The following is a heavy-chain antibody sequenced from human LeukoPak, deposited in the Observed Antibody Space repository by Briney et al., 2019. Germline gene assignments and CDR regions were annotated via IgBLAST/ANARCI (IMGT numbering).Heavy chain of an antibody. Sequence: SETLSLTCAVSGGSISSGDYFWTWIRQPPGKGLEWIGYIYYSGSTYYNPSLKSRLTISVDTSKNQFSLKLTSLTAADTAVYYCARVDSSAYAIFDCWGQGILVTVSS. J-gene: IGHJ4*02. V-gene: IGHV4-30-4*01. CDR3: ARVDSSAYAIFDC. CDR1: GGSISSGDYF. CDR2: IYYSGST. D-gene: IGHD3-22*01.